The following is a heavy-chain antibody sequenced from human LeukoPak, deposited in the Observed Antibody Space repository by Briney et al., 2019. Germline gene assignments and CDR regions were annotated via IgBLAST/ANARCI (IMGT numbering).Heavy chain of an antibody. CDR1: RFTFSSYT. CDR3: ARAAPSSFDY. J-gene: IGHJ4*02. Sequence: PGRSLRLSCAASRFTFSSYTMNWVRQAPGKGLEWVSSISSRSSTIYYADSVKGRFTISRDNAKNSLYLQMNSLRAEDTAVYYCARAAPSSFDYWGQGTLVTVSS. V-gene: IGHV3-48*04. CDR2: ISSRSSTI.